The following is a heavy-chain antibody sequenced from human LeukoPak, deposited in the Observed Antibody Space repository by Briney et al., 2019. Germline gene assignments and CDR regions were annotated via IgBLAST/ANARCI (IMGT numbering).Heavy chain of an antibody. D-gene: IGHD4-17*01. J-gene: IGHJ4*02. CDR2: IYYSGST. CDR1: SGSISSGGYY. CDR3: ARATPPDYGDYGGKYYFDY. Sequence: PSQTLSLTCTVSSGSISSGGYYWSWIRQHPGKGLEWIGYIYYSGSTYYNPSLKSRVTISVDTSKNQFSLKLSSVTAADTAVYYCARATPPDYGDYGGKYYFDYWGQGTLVTVSS. V-gene: IGHV4-31*03.